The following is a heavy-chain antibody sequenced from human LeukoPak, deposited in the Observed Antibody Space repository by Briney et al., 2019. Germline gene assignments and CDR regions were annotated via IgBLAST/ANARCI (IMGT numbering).Heavy chain of an antibody. Sequence: GGSLRLSCAASGFTFSDYSMNWVRQAPGKGLEWVSYISFSVNTKYYGDSVKGRFTIPRDNAKNSLYLHMDSLRAEDTAVYYCARGVYSSGWAYFDHWGQGTLVTVSS. V-gene: IGHV3-48*04. CDR1: GFTFSDYS. D-gene: IGHD6-19*01. J-gene: IGHJ4*02. CDR2: ISFSVNTK. CDR3: ARGVYSSGWAYFDH.